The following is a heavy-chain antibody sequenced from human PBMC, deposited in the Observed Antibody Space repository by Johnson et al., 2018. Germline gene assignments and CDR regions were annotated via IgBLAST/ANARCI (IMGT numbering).Heavy chain of an antibody. CDR1: GFTFTTAW. CDR3: TTGRYDYVWGSYRYDAFDI. J-gene: IGHJ3*02. Sequence: EVQLVESGGGLVEPGGSLRLSCAASGFTFTTAWMSWVRQAPGKGLAWVGRIKSRTDGATTDYAAPVKGRFTISRDDSKNTLYLQMNGLKSEDTALYYCTTGRYDYVWGSYRYDAFDIWGQGTMVTVSS. V-gene: IGHV3-15*01. D-gene: IGHD3-16*02. CDR2: IKSRTDGATT.